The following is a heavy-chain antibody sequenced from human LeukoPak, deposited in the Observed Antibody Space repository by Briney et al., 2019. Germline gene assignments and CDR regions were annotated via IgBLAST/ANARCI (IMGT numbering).Heavy chain of an antibody. Sequence: ASVKVSCKASGYTFTSYDINWVRQATGQGLEWMGWMNPNSGNTGYAQKFQGRVTITRNTSISTAYMELSSLRSEDTAVYYCARGSSWYRGYYYYMDVRGKGTTVTISS. V-gene: IGHV1-8*03. J-gene: IGHJ6*03. D-gene: IGHD6-13*01. CDR1: GYTFTSYD. CDR3: ARGSSWYRGYYYYMDV. CDR2: MNPNSGNT.